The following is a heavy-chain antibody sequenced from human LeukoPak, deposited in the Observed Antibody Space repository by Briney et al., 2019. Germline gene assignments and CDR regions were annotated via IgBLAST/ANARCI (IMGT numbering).Heavy chain of an antibody. Sequence: GGSLTLSCSASGFTFGTYWMKWVRPAPGKGLVWVSRINSDGSSTTYADSVKGRFTISRDNAKNTLYLQTNSLRAEDTAVYYCARDSSGSDFDYWGQGTLVTVSS. CDR2: INSDGSST. CDR3: ARDSSGSDFDY. J-gene: IGHJ4*02. V-gene: IGHV3-74*01. D-gene: IGHD3-22*01. CDR1: GFTFGTYW.